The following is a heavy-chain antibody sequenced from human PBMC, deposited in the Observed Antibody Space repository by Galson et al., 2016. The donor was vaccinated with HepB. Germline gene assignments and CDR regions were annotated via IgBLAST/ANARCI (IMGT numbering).Heavy chain of an antibody. D-gene: IGHD3-16*01. CDR2: MIPMLATA. V-gene: IGHV1-69*13. Sequence: SVKVSCKASGGTFSRFAISWVRQAPGQGLEWMGGMIPMLATAHYAQRFQGRVTVSADESTSTAYMELSSLRSDDTAVYYCARSFWGKYETGYYHYALDVWGQWTTVTGSS. CDR3: ARSFWGKYETGYYHYALDV. CDR1: GGTFSRFA. J-gene: IGHJ6*02.